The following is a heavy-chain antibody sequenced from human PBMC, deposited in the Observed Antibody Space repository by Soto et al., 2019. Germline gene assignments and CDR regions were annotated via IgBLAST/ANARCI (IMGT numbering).Heavy chain of an antibody. Sequence: GGSLRLSCAASGFTFSSYSMHWVRQAPGKGLEWVAVISYDGSNKYYADSVKGRFTISRDNSKNTLYLQMNSLRAEDTAVYYCAKGGKAAENYYYYIGMDVWGEGTTVTVSS. D-gene: IGHD6-25*01. J-gene: IGHJ6*04. CDR1: GFTFSSYS. CDR2: ISYDGSNK. V-gene: IGHV3-30*18. CDR3: AKGGKAAENYYYYIGMDV.